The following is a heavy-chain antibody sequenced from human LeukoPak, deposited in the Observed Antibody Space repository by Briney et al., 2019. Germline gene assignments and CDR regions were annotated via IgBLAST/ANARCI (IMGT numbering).Heavy chain of an antibody. Sequence: ASVKVSCKASGYTFTDCYIHWVRQVPGQGLEWMGWVDPNSEGTNYAQKFQGRVTVTRDTPISTAYMELSSLRLDDTAVYYCARGLPGTTITGSFDYWGQGTLVTVSS. V-gene: IGHV1-2*02. CDR3: ARGLPGTTITGSFDY. D-gene: IGHD5-24*01. CDR2: VDPNSEGT. J-gene: IGHJ4*02. CDR1: GYTFTDCY.